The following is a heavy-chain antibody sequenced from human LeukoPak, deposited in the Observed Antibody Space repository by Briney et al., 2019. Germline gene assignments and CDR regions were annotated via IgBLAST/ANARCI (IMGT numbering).Heavy chain of an antibody. CDR3: ARDRMMGAYDAFDI. CDR2: IYTSGST. D-gene: IGHD1-26*01. Sequence: SSETLSLTCTVSGGSISSYYWSWIRQPAGKGLEWIGRIYTSGSTNYNPSLKSRVTMSVDTSKNQFSLKLSSVTAADTAVYYCARDRMMGAYDAFDIWGQGTMVTVSS. CDR1: GGSISSYY. V-gene: IGHV4-4*07. J-gene: IGHJ3*02.